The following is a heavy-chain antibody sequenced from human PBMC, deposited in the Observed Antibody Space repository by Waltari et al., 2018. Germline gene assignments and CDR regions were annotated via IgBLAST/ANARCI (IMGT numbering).Heavy chain of an antibody. V-gene: IGHV1-2*06. CDR1: GYSFTGYY. CDR2: LNPNNGNQ. D-gene: IGHD6-13*01. Sequence: QVQLVQSGAEVKKPGASVKVSCKASGYSFTGYYIQWVRQAPGKGLEWMGLLNPNNGNQNYAQNCQGRVTRTRDTSITTAYMALRSLIADDTAIYYCARGGIAATDNPFDPWGQGTLVTVSS. J-gene: IGHJ5*02. CDR3: ARGGIAATDNPFDP.